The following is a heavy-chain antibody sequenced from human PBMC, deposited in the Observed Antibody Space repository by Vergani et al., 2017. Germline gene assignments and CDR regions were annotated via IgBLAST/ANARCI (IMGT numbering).Heavy chain of an antibody. J-gene: IGHJ4*02. CDR3: TTYNAGASFS. V-gene: IGHV3-15*01. CDR1: GLNFNDAW. Sequence: EVPLVESGGGLLKPGDHVRLSCAVSGLNFNDAWMTWVRQAPGKGLEWLGRVISKKDGGRADYSTHVKGTITISRDESKSTIYLDMNSLRIEDTATYYGTTYNAGASFSWGPGTRVTVSS. D-gene: IGHD5-24*01. CDR2: VISKKDGGRA.